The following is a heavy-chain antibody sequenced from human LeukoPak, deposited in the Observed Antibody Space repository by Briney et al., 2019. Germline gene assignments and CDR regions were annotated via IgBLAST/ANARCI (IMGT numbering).Heavy chain of an antibody. CDR2: IRYDGSNK. CDR1: GFTFSSYG. Sequence: GGSLRLSCAASGFTFSSYGMHWVRQAPGKGLEWVADIRYDGSNKYYADSVKGRFTISRDNAKNTLYLQMNSLRAEDTAVYYCARDHSSSWVLYYYYGMDVWGRGTAVTVSS. J-gene: IGHJ6*02. V-gene: IGHV3-33*08. D-gene: IGHD6-13*01. CDR3: ARDHSSSWVLYYYYGMDV.